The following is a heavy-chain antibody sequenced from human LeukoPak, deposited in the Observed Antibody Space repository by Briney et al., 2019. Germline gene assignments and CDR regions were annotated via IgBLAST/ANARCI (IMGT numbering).Heavy chain of an antibody. Sequence: GGSLRLSCTASGFTFIDYAMSEVRQAPWKGLDWVSTISTNCDSTYYADSVKGRFTISRDNSRKTVYMKMNSLRVDDTAVYYCARRDIVVVVSASDYWGQGTIVTVSS. CDR1: GFTFIDYA. V-gene: IGHV3-23*01. CDR3: ARRDIVVVVSASDY. J-gene: IGHJ4*02. D-gene: IGHD2-15*01. CDR2: ISTNCDST.